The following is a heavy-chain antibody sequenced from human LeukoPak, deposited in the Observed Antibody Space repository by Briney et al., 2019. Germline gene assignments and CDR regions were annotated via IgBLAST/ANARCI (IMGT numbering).Heavy chain of an antibody. Sequence: PGGSLRLSCAASGFTFSDYYMSWIRQAPGKGLEWVSYISSSGSTIYYADSVKGRFTISRDNAKNSLYLQMNSLRAEDTAVYYCARVATHYYGSGSYYKANTLGYYGMDVWGQGTTVTVSS. J-gene: IGHJ6*02. CDR2: ISSSGSTI. CDR3: ARVATHYYGSGSYYKANTLGYYGMDV. D-gene: IGHD3-10*01. V-gene: IGHV3-11*01. CDR1: GFTFSDYY.